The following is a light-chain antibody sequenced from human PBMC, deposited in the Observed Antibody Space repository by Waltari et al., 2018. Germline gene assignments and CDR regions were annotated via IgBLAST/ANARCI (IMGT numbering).Light chain of an antibody. CDR2: LNN. CDR3: AAWDGSLNGVV. Sequence: QSVLTQPPSASGTPGQRVTISCSGSSSNIGTYNVNWYQHLPGAAPKLLIWLNNQRPAGVPDRLSASKSGTSASLAIRGLQSEDEADYYCAAWDGSLNGVVFGGGTKLTVL. J-gene: IGLJ2*01. V-gene: IGLV1-44*01. CDR1: SSNIGTYN.